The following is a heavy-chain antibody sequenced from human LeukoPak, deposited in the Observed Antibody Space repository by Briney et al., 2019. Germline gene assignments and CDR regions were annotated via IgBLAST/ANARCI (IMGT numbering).Heavy chain of an antibody. D-gene: IGHD3-10*01. Sequence: PGGSLRLSCAASGFTFSNAWMSWVRQAPGKGLEWVGRIKSKTDGGTTDYAAPVKGRFTISRDDSKNTLYLQMNSLKTEDTAVYYCTTGLWFGELLAAANGWGMDVWGQGTTVTVSS. V-gene: IGHV3-15*01. CDR2: IKSKTDGGTT. J-gene: IGHJ6*02. CDR3: TTGLWFGELLAAANGWGMDV. CDR1: GFTFSNAW.